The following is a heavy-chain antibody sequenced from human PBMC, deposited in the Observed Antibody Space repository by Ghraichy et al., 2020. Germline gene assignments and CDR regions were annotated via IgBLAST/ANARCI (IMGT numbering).Heavy chain of an antibody. J-gene: IGHJ5*02. D-gene: IGHD2-8*01. CDR2: IYYSGST. Sequence: SETLSLTCTVSGGSISSSSYYWGWIRQPPGKGLEWIGSIYYSGSTYYNPSLKSRVTISVDTSKNQFSLKLSSVTAADTAVYYCARHRVVLMVYASAGLDWFDPWGQGTLVTVSS. CDR1: GGSISSSSYY. CDR3: ARHRVVLMVYASAGLDWFDP. V-gene: IGHV4-39*01.